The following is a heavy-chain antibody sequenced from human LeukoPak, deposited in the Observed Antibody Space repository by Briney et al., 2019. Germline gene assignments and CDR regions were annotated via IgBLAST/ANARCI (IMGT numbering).Heavy chain of an antibody. J-gene: IGHJ4*02. CDR1: GFTFSSYS. V-gene: IGHV3-21*01. Sequence: GGSLRLSCAASGFTFSSYSMNWVRQAPGKGLEWVSSIRSSRSYIYYADSVKGRFTISRDNAKNSLYLQMNSLRAEDTAVYYCARDRSSSWYGGKRIDYWGQGTLVTVSS. CDR2: IRSSRSYI. CDR3: ARDRSSSWYGGKRIDY. D-gene: IGHD6-13*01.